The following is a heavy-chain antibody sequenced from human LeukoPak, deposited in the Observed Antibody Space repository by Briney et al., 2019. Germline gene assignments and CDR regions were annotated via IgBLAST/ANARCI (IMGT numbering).Heavy chain of an antibody. J-gene: IGHJ4*02. CDR1: GYSFTNYW. V-gene: IGHV5-51*01. CDR3: ITGGSGSFYNPFDY. Sequence: GESLKISCKGSGYSFTNYWIGWVRQMPGEGLERMGIIYPGDSDTRYSPSFQGQVTISADKSISTAYLQWSSLKASDTAMYYCITGGSGSFYNPFDYWGQGTLVIVSS. CDR2: IYPGDSDT. D-gene: IGHD3-10*01.